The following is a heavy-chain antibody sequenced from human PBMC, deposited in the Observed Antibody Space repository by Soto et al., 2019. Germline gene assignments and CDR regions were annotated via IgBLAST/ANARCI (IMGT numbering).Heavy chain of an antibody. CDR2: IIPIGGTA. Sequence: SVKVSRKASGCTFSSYPISWVRQAPGQGLEWMGIIIPIGGTANYAQKFQGRVTMTGDTSTSTVYMELSSLRSEDTAVYYCARDMASLGGMDVWGQGTTVTVSS. V-gene: IGHV1-69*08. CDR1: GCTFSSYP. CDR3: ARDMASLGGMDV. J-gene: IGHJ6*02. D-gene: IGHD3-10*01.